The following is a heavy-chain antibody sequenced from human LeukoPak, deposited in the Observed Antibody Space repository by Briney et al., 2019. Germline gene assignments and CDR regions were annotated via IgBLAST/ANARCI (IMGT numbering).Heavy chain of an antibody. CDR1: GYTFTGYY. CDR2: INPNSGGT. V-gene: IGHV1-2*02. D-gene: IGHD6-19*01. CDR3: ARVPDSSGWNGVPGVRFLFDY. J-gene: IGHJ4*02. Sequence: ASVKVSCKASGYTFTGYYMHWVRQAPGQGLEWMGWINPNSGGTNYAQKFQGRVTMTRDTSISTAYMELSRLRSDDTAVYYCARVPDSSGWNGVPGVRFLFDYWGQGTLVTVSS.